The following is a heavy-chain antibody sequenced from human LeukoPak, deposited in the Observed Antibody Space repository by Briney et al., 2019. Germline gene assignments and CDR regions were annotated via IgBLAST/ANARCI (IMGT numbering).Heavy chain of an antibody. CDR3: ARDLEYSITGGGNYYYYYGMDV. CDR1: GYTFTNYY. CDR2: INPSGGST. J-gene: IGHJ6*02. V-gene: IGHV1-46*01. D-gene: IGHD6-6*01. Sequence: ASVKVSCTASGYTFTNYYMHWVRQAPGQGLEWMGIINPSGGSTSYTQKFQGRVTMTRDTSTSTVYMELSSLRSEDTAVYYCARDLEYSITGGGNYYYYYGMDVWGQGTTVTVSS.